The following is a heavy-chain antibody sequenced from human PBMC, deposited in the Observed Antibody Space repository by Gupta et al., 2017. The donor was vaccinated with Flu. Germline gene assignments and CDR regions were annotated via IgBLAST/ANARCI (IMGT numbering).Heavy chain of an antibody. CDR3: AKDRCSSTSCYFAYYYYGMDV. Sequence: VQLLESGGGLVQPGGSLRLSCAASGFTFSGSAMSWFRQAPGKGLEGVSAIRGSGGSTHYADSVKGRFTISRDNSKNTLYLQMNSLRAEDTAVYYCAKDRCSSTSCYFAYYYYGMDVWGQGTTVTVSS. J-gene: IGHJ6*02. V-gene: IGHV3-23*01. D-gene: IGHD2-2*01. CDR1: GFTFSGSA. CDR2: IRGSGGST.